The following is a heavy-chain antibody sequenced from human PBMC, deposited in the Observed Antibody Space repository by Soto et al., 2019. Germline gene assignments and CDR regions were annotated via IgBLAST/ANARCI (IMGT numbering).Heavy chain of an antibody. D-gene: IGHD3-10*01. CDR1: GGSVSRGSYY. V-gene: IGHV4-61*01. CDR2: IYYSGST. Sequence: SETLSLTCTVSGGSVSRGSYYWSWIRQPPGKGLEWIGYIYYSGSTNYNPSLKSRVTISVDTSKNQFSLKLSSVTAADTAVYYCARARAVWFGELLYYDGMDVWGQGTTVTVSS. CDR3: ARARAVWFGELLYYDGMDV. J-gene: IGHJ6*02.